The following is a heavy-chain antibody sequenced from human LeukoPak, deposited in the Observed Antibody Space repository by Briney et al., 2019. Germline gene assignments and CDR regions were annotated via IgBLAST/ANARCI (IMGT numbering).Heavy chain of an antibody. Sequence: ASVKVSFKASGYTFTSYGINWVRQAPGQGLEWMVWISAYNGNTNYAQKLQDRVTMTTDTSTSTAYMELRSLRSDDTAIYYCARMISIPVAGHRPLFDYWGQGTLVTVSS. D-gene: IGHD6-19*01. V-gene: IGHV1-18*01. CDR3: ARMISIPVAGHRPLFDY. CDR2: ISAYNGNT. J-gene: IGHJ4*02. CDR1: GYTFTSYG.